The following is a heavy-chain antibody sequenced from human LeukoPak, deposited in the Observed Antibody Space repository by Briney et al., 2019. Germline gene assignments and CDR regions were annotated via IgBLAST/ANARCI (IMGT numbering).Heavy chain of an antibody. CDR3: VSQRDHRVAVAGSFDN. Sequence: GGSLRLSCAASGFTFSNYAMSWVRQTPGTGLEWLSAISPDGNYIYYADSVKGRFTTSRDNSKNTLYLQMNSLRVDDTAVYFCVSQRDHRVAVAGSFDNWGQGTLVTVSS. CDR1: GFTFSNYA. J-gene: IGHJ4*02. D-gene: IGHD6-19*01. V-gene: IGHV3-23*01. CDR2: ISPDGNYI.